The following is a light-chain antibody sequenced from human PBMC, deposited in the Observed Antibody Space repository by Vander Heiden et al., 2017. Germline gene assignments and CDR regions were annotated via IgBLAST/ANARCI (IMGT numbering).Light chain of an antibody. J-gene: IGKJ1*01. V-gene: IGKV3-20*01. Sequence: EIVLTQSPGTLSLSPGERATLSCRASQSVSSSYLAWYQQKPGQAPRLLIYGASSTATGIPDRFSGSASATDFTLTISILAPEDFAVYYCQRDGGSPETFGQGTKLEIK. CDR2: GAS. CDR3: QRDGGSPET. CDR1: QSVSSSY.